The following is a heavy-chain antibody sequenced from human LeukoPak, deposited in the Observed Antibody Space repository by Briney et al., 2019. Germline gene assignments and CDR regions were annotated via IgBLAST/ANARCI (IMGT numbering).Heavy chain of an antibody. D-gene: IGHD3-22*01. Sequence: PSETLSLTCAVYGGSFSGYYWSWIRQPPGKGLEWIGEINHSGSTNYNPSLKSRVTISVDTSKNQFSLKLSSVTAADTAVYYCARQRPPARITMIVVPGGFDYWGQGTLVTVSS. CDR2: INHSGST. J-gene: IGHJ4*02. V-gene: IGHV4-34*01. CDR1: GGSFSGYY. CDR3: ARQRPPARITMIVVPGGFDY.